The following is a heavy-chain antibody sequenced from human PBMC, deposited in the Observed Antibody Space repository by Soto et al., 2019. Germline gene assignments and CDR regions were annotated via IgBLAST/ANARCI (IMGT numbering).Heavy chain of an antibody. CDR1: GFTFSSYG. V-gene: IGHV3-30*18. J-gene: IGHJ4*02. CDR2: ISYDGSNK. D-gene: IGHD3-10*01. Sequence: QVQLVESGGGVVQPGRSLRLSCAASGFTFSSYGMHWVRQAPGKGLEWGAVISYDGSNKYYADSVKGRFTISRDNSKNTLYLQMNSLRAEDTAVYYCAKAGGPYYYGSGSYFVYWGQGTLVTVSS. CDR3: AKAGGPYYYGSGSYFVY.